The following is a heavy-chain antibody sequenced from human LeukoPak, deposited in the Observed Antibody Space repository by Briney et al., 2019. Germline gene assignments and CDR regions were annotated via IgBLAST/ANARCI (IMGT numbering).Heavy chain of an antibody. J-gene: IGHJ4*01. Sequence: SETLSLTCAVSGGSIRNSSFYWGWIRQPPGKGLEWIASIYNSGTTYYNPSLKSRITIFVDTSKNQVSLKLRSVTAADTAVYFCAYNRNFALDNWGQGTLVTVSS. CDR3: AYNRNFALDN. CDR2: IYNSGTT. CDR1: GGSIRNSSFY. V-gene: IGHV4-39*01. D-gene: IGHD1-14*01.